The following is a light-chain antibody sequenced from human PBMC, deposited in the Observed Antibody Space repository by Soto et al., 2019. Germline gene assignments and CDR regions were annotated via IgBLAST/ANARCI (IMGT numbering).Light chain of an antibody. V-gene: IGLV3-21*04. CDR3: QVWDSSSAHPDWV. CDR1: NIGSES. CDR2: YDS. J-gene: IGLJ3*02. Sequence: SYELTQPPSVSVAPGKTATITCGGNNIGSESEHWYQQKPGQAPVLVIYYDSDRPSGIPERFSGSNSGNTATLTISRVEAGDEADYYCQVWDSSSAHPDWVFGGGTKLTVL.